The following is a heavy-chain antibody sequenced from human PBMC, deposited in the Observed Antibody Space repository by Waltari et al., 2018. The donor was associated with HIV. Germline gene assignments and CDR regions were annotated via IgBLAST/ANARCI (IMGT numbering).Heavy chain of an antibody. CDR2: IDSFGST. CDR1: GGSVRSTRYY. J-gene: IGHJ3*02. Sequence: QLQLQESGPGLVKPSETLSLTCAVSGGSVRSTRYYWAWIRHPPGKWLEWIGTIDSFGSTYSMPSLKSRVTISVDTSKKHFSLKLSSVTAADTAVYYCARGYCSGTNCYVGPLDIWGQGTMVTVSS. V-gene: IGHV4-39*01. CDR3: ARGYCSGTNCYVGPLDI. D-gene: IGHD2-2*01.